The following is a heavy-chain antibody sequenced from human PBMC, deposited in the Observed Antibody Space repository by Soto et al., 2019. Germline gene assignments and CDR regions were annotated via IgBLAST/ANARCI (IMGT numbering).Heavy chain of an antibody. CDR2: IRSKANSYAT. Sequence: EVQLVESGGGLVQPGGSLTLSCAGSGFAFSGSTIHWVRQASGKGLEWVGRIRSKANSYATAYAASVKGRFIISRDDSKTTAYLQMSSLKIEDTAVYYCARRGAMGVDYWGQGTLVTVSS. D-gene: IGHD1-26*01. CDR3: ARRGAMGVDY. J-gene: IGHJ4*02. V-gene: IGHV3-73*02. CDR1: GFAFSGST.